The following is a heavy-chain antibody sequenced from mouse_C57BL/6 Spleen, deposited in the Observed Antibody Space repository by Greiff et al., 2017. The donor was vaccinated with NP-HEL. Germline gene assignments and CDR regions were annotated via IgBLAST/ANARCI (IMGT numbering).Heavy chain of an antibody. Sequence: QVQLQQPGAELVKPGASVKLSCKASGYTFTSYWMQWVKQRPGQGLEWIGEIDPSDSYTNYNQKFKGKATLTVDTSSSTAYMQLSSLTSEDSAVYYCARGLPTYAMDYWGQGTSVTVSS. CDR2: IDPSDSYT. J-gene: IGHJ4*01. D-gene: IGHD5-1*01. CDR3: ARGLPTYAMDY. CDR1: GYTFTSYW. V-gene: IGHV1-50*01.